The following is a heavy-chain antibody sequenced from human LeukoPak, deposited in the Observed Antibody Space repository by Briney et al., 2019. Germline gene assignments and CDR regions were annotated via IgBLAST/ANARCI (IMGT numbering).Heavy chain of an antibody. CDR1: GFTFDDYG. V-gene: IGHV3-20*04. D-gene: IGHD3-22*01. CDR2: INWNGGST. J-gene: IGHJ4*02. Sequence: GGSLRLSCAASGFTFDDYGMSWVRQAPGKGLEWVSGINWNGGSTGYADSVKGRFTVSRDNAKNSLYLQMNSLRAEDTALYYCARYDGYYYFDSWGQGTLVTVSS. CDR3: ARYDGYYYFDS.